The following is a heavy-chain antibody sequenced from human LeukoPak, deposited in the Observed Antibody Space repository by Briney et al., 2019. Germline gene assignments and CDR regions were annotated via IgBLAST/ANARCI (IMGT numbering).Heavy chain of an antibody. CDR3: ARREQWLDSIDY. CDR2: IYYSGST. CDR1: GGSISSSSYY. J-gene: IGHJ4*02. D-gene: IGHD6-19*01. V-gene: IGHV4-39*01. Sequence: SETLSLTCTVSGGSISSSSYYWGWIRQPPGKGLEWIGSIYYSGSTYYNPSLKSRVTISVDTSKNQFSLKLSSVTAADTAVYYCARREQWLDSIDYWGQGTLVTVSS.